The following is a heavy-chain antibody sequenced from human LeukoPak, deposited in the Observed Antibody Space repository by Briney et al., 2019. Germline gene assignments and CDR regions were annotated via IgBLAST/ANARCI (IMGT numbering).Heavy chain of an antibody. CDR2: MNPNSGRT. Sequence: ASVKVSCKASGYTLTSYDINWVRQATGQGLEWMGWMNPNSGRTGYAQNFQGRITITRNTSISTAYMELTSLRSEDTAVYYCVADHPNYGYWGQGTLVTVSS. CDR3: VADHPNYGY. J-gene: IGHJ4*02. V-gene: IGHV1-8*01. D-gene: IGHD5-24*01. CDR1: GYTLTSYD.